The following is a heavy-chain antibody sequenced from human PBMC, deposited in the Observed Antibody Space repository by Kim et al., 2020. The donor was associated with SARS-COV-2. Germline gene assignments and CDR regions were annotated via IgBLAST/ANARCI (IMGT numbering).Heavy chain of an antibody. V-gene: IGHV3-74*01. D-gene: IGHD3-10*01. CDR3: ARVGVRGVGY. CDR2: INRDGSST. CDR1: GFTFSSYW. Sequence: GGSLRLSCAASGFTFSSYWMHWVRQAPGKGLVWVSRINRDGSSTSYADSVKGRFTISRDNAKNTLYLQMNSLRAEDTAVYYCARVGVRGVGYWGQGTRVTVSS. J-gene: IGHJ4*02.